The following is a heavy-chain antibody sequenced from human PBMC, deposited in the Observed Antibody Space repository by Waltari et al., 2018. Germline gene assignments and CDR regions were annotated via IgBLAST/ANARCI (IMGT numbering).Heavy chain of an antibody. J-gene: IGHJ5*02. CDR1: GDSINSGAYY. V-gene: IGHV4-31*03. CDR3: ARTLFGVVINWFDP. CDR2: IYYSWST. Sequence: QVQLQESGPGLVKPSQTLSLTCTVSGDSINSGAYYWSWIRQHPGKGLEWIWYIYYSWSTYYNPSLRSRVTLSVDTSKNQLSLNLSSVTAADTAVYYCARTLFGVVINWFDPWGQGTLVTVSS. D-gene: IGHD3-3*01.